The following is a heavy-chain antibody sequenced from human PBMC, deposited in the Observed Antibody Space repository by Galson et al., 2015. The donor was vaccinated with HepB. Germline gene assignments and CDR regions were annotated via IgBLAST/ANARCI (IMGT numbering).Heavy chain of an antibody. D-gene: IGHD6-19*01. CDR2: IYYSGST. Sequence: SETLSLTCTVSGGSISSSSYYWGWIRQPPGKGLEWIGSIYYSGSTYYNPSLKSRVTISVDTSKNQFSLKLSSVTAADTAVYYCARDLIAVAYVDYWGQGTLVTVSS. CDR3: ARDLIAVAYVDY. J-gene: IGHJ4*02. V-gene: IGHV4-39*01. CDR1: GGSISSSSYY.